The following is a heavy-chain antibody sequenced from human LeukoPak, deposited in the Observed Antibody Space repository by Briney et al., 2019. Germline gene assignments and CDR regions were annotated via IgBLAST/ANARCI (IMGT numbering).Heavy chain of an antibody. Sequence: PGGSLRLSCAASGFTFSSYWMHWVRQAPGKGLLWVSRINSDGSSTSYADSVKGRFTISRDNAKNTLYLQMNSLRAEDTAVYYCARVRFGYSSIPFDYWGQGTLVTVSS. D-gene: IGHD6-19*01. J-gene: IGHJ4*02. CDR3: ARVRFGYSSIPFDY. CDR1: GFTFSSYW. CDR2: INSDGSST. V-gene: IGHV3-74*01.